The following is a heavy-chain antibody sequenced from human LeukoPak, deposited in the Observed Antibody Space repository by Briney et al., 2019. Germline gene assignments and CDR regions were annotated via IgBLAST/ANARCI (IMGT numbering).Heavy chain of an antibody. D-gene: IGHD6-19*01. CDR2: IYVGGSS. V-gene: IGHV4-4*07. CDR3: ARVSPVTVAGFDY. CDR1: GGSISSYY. Sequence: PSETLSLTCTVSGGSISSYYWSWIRQSAGKGLEWIGRIYVGGSSNYNPSLRGRVTMSVDMSTNQFSLKLRTLTAADTATYYCARVSPVTVAGFDYWGQGVRVTVSS. J-gene: IGHJ4*02.